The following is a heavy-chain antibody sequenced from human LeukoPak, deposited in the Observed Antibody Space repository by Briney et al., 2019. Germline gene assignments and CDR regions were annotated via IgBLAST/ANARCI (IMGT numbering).Heavy chain of an antibody. CDR1: GFTFSSYS. V-gene: IGHV3-48*01. CDR2: ISFSSATI. CDR3: ARDVGSGSYYIDY. Sequence: PGGSLRLSCEASGFTFSSYSMNWVRQAPGKGLEWVSYISFSSATIHYADSVKGRFTVSRDNAKNSLYLQMNSLRAEDTAVYYCARDVGSGSYYIDYWGQGTLVTVSS. J-gene: IGHJ4*02. D-gene: IGHD3-10*01.